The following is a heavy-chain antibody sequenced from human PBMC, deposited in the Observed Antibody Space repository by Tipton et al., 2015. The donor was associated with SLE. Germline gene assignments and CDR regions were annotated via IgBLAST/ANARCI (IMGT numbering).Heavy chain of an antibody. Sequence: LRLSCSVSGVSVSSSLYLWDWIRQPPGKGLEGIGNVYYTGNTYSNPSLKSRVTILVDTSKNQFSLKLSSVTAADTAVYYCARHDGQWDAFDIWGQGTMVTVSS. J-gene: IGHJ3*02. CDR3: ARHDGQWDAFDI. D-gene: IGHD6-19*01. CDR1: GVSVSSSLYL. CDR2: VYYTGNT. V-gene: IGHV4-39*01.